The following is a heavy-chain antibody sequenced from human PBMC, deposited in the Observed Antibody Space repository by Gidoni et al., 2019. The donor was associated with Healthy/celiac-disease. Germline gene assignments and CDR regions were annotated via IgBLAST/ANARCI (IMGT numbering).Heavy chain of an antibody. V-gene: IGHV3-11*01. CDR3: ARDQQLTPYYFDY. Sequence: QPPGKGLEWVSYISSSGSTIYYADSVKGRFTISRDNAKNALYLKMNSMRAEDTAVYDCARDQQLTPYYFDYWGQGTLVTVSS. CDR2: ISSSGSTI. D-gene: IGHD1-1*01. J-gene: IGHJ4*02.